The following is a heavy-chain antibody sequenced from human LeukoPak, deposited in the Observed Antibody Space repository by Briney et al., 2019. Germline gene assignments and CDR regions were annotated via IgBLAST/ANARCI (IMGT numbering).Heavy chain of an antibody. CDR3: AKDELSYCGGDCYIPNWFDP. J-gene: IGHJ5*02. V-gene: IGHV3-23*01. CDR2: ISGSGGST. CDR1: GFTFSDYY. D-gene: IGHD2-21*02. Sequence: PGGSPRLSCAASGFTFSDYYMSWIRQAPGKGLEWVSAISGSGGSTYYADSVKGRFTISRDNSKNTLYLQMNSLRAEDTAVYYCAKDELSYCGGDCYIPNWFDPWGQGTLVTVSS.